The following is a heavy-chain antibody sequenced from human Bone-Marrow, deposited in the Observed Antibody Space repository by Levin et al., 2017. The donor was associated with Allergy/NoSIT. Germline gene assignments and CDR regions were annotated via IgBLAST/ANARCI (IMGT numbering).Heavy chain of an antibody. CDR2: ISYDGSNI. Sequence: GGSLRLSCAASGFTFNAYGMHWVRQAPGKGLEWVAVISYDGSNIDYGDSVKGRFTISRDNSKNTLHLQMNSLRTEDTAVYYCAKDSGYARFYYYGMDVWGQGTTVTVPS. V-gene: IGHV3-30*18. CDR1: GFTFNAYG. CDR3: AKDSGYARFYYYGMDV. D-gene: IGHD5-12*01. J-gene: IGHJ6*02.